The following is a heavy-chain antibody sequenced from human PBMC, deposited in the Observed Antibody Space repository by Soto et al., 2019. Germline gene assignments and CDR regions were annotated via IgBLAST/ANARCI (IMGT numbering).Heavy chain of an antibody. J-gene: IGHJ4*02. CDR1: GFSFSNSG. V-gene: IGHV3-23*01. CDR2: ISGNGRNT. D-gene: IGHD1-1*01. Sequence: EVQLLESGGGFAQPGGSLILSCVTSGFSFSNSGMSWVRQAPGKWLDWVSGISGNGRNTYYTDSVKGRFLVSRDNSGNTMFLQMNSLRAEDTAIYFCAKNGLSNSPSAIDSWGQGTLVTVSS. CDR3: AKNGLSNSPSAIDS.